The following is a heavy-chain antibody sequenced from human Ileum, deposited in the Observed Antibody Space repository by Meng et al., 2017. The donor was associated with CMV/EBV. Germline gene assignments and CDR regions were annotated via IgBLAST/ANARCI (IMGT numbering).Heavy chain of an antibody. Sequence: ASVKVSYKASGYPFTNYDIYWVRQATGQGPEWMGWVNPNSGKTGYAQKFQGRLIMSRNSSIDTAYMELSSLRSDDTAVYYCARRRNWFDSWGQGTLVTVSS. CDR1: GYPFTNYD. J-gene: IGHJ5*01. CDR2: VNPNSGKT. CDR3: ARRRNWFDS. V-gene: IGHV1-8*01.